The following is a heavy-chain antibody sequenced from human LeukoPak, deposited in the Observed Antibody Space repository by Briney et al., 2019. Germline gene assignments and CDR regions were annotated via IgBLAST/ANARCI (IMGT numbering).Heavy chain of an antibody. J-gene: IGHJ5*02. CDR1: GGSMRSNY. CDR2: IYYSGST. D-gene: IGHD1-26*01. Sequence: SETLSLTCTVSGGSMRSNYWSLTRQPPGKGLEWIGNIYYSGSTNYNPSLKSRVTISIDPSKNQFSLKLSSVTAADTAIYYCVKDNGRWFDPRGQGTLVIVSS. V-gene: IGHV4-59*01. CDR3: VKDNGRWFDP.